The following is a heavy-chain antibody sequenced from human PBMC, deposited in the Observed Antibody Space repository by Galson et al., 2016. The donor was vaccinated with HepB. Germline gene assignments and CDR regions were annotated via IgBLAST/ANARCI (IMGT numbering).Heavy chain of an antibody. D-gene: IGHD1-26*01. CDR2: IPHDGDTK. CDR1: GFNFNNFP. J-gene: IGHJ4*02. CDR3: ARDPTWGAPDYFDY. V-gene: IGHV3-30*04. Sequence: SLRLSCAASGFNFNNFPMHWVRQAPGKGLEWVSVIPHDGDTKWYADSVKGRFTISRDGSRNTVYLQMNGLRAEDTAVYYCARDPTWGAPDYFDYWGQGTLVTVSS.